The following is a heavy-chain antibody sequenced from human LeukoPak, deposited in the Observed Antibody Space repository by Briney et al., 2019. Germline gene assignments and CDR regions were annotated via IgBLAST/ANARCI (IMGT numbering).Heavy chain of an antibody. CDR2: IYPGDSET. J-gene: IGHJ4*02. Sequence: GESLKISCKGSGYSFTSYWIAWVRQMPGKGLEWIAIIYPGDSETRYSPSFQGQVTISADKSITTAYLQWSSLKASDTAMYYCARRSSGGSYWDWGQGTLVTVSS. D-gene: IGHD1-26*01. V-gene: IGHV5-51*03. CDR3: ARRSSGGSYWD. CDR1: GYSFTSYW.